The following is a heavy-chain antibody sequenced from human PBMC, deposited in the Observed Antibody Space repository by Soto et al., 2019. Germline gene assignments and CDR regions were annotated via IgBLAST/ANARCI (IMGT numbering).Heavy chain of an antibody. V-gene: IGHV4-31*03. CDR1: GGSISSGGYY. D-gene: IGHD3-10*01. J-gene: IGHJ4*02. Sequence: QVQLQESGPGLVKPSQTLSLTCTVSGGSISSGGYYWSWIRQHPGKGLEWIGYIYYSGSTCYNPSLKSRVTISVDTSKNQFSLKLSSVTAADTAVYYCARSEDEYYYGSGTISNWGQGTLVTVSS. CDR3: ARSEDEYYYGSGTISN. CDR2: IYYSGST.